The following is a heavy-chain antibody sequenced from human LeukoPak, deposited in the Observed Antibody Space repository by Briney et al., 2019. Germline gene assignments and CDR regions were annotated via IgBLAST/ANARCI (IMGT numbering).Heavy chain of an antibody. D-gene: IGHD3-3*01. CDR2: IKQDGSEK. J-gene: IGHJ4*02. Sequence: GGSLRLSCVAFGFTFSSYWMSWVRQAPGKGLEWMANIKQDGSEKYYVDSVKGRFTISRDNAKNSLYLQMNSLRAEDTAVYYCARGKDYDFWSGYQAGFDYWGQGTLVTVSS. V-gene: IGHV3-7*01. CDR1: GFTFSSYW. CDR3: ARGKDYDFWSGYQAGFDY.